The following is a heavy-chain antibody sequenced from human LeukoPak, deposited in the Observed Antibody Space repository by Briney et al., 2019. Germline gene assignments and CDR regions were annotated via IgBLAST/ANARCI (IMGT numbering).Heavy chain of an antibody. V-gene: IGHV3-21*04. CDR2: ISSSSSYI. CDR3: ARTAGLVVVIGVPVDY. J-gene: IGHJ4*02. Sequence: GGSLRLSCAASGFTLSSSSMNWVRQAPGKGLEWVSSISSSSSYIYYADSLKGRFTISRDNAKNSLYLQMDSLRAEDTALYYCARTAGLVVVIGVPVDYWGQGTLVTVSS. D-gene: IGHD3-22*01. CDR1: GFTLSSSS.